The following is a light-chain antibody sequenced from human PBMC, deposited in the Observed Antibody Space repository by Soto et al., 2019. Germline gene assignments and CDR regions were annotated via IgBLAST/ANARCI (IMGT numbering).Light chain of an antibody. CDR3: GAWADSLTEFI. V-gene: IGLV1-51*01. Sequence: QSVLTQPPSVSAAPGQKVTISCCGGSSNIGTNSVSWYQHLPGTAPKLLIYDNNKRPSGIADRFSGSRSGTSATLGITGLQAGDEADYYCGAWADSLTEFIFGGGTKLTVL. CDR1: SSNIGTNS. CDR2: DNN. J-gene: IGLJ2*01.